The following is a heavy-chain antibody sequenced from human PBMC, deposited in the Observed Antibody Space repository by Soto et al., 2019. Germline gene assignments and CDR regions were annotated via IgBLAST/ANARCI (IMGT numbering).Heavy chain of an antibody. J-gene: IGHJ4*02. CDR3: ARGGIVVVTAWRYFDY. D-gene: IGHD3-22*01. Sequence: PSETLSLTCAVSGGSISSGGYSWSWIRQPPGKGLEWIGYIYHSGSTYYNPSLKSRVTISVDTSKNQISLKLNSVTAADTAVYYCARGGIVVVTAWRYFDYWGQGTLVTVSS. V-gene: IGHV4-30-2*01. CDR2: IYHSGST. CDR1: GGSISSGGYS.